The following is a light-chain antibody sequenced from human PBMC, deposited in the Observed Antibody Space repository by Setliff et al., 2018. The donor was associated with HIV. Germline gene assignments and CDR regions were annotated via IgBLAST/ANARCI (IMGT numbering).Light chain of an antibody. CDR2: KAS. Sequence: DIQMTQSPSTLSASVGDRVTITCRASQSISSGLAWYQQKPGKAPKLLIYKASTLESGVPSRFSGSGSGTEFTLTVSSLQPDDFGTYYCQQYSSSPLTFGGGTKVDIK. J-gene: IGKJ4*01. CDR1: QSISSG. CDR3: QQYSSSPLT. V-gene: IGKV1-5*03.